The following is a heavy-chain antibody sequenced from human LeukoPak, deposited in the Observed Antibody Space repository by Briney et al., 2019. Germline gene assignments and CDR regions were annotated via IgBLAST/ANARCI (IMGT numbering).Heavy chain of an antibody. D-gene: IGHD3-10*01. CDR3: ARDSGNWYFDL. J-gene: IGHJ2*01. Sequence: SETLSLTCTVSGGSISTEYWNWIRQPPGKGLEWIGYINYSGSTNYNPSLKSRVTISIDTSKNQFSLKLTSVTAADAAVFYCARDSGNWYFDLWGRGTLVTVSS. CDR2: INYSGST. CDR1: GGSISTEY. V-gene: IGHV4-59*12.